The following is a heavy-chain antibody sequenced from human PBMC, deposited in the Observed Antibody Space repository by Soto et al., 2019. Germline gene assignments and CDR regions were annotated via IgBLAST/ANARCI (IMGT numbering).Heavy chain of an antibody. CDR2: INQDGSEK. J-gene: IGHJ4*02. CDR3: VRQAGIDY. Sequence: EVQLVESGGGLVQPGGSLRLSCAASGFTFSNYWMTWVRQAPGKGLEWVANINQDGSEKSYVDSVQGRFTISRDNAKNSLYLQMNTLRAEDTAVYYCVRQAGIDYWGQGTLVTVSS. V-gene: IGHV3-7*01. CDR1: GFTFSNYW.